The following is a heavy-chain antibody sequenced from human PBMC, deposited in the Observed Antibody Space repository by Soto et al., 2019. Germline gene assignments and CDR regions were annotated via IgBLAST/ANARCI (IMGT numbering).Heavy chain of an antibody. CDR3: AKRGGYYYDSSGYHYYYYGMDV. D-gene: IGHD3-22*01. V-gene: IGHV3-30*18. CDR2: ISYDGSNK. CDR1: GFTFSSYG. J-gene: IGHJ6*02. Sequence: GSLRLSCAASGFTFSSYGRHWVRQAPGKGLEWVAVISYDGSNKYYADSVKGRFTTSRDNSKNTLYLQMNSLRAEDTAVYYCAKRGGYYYDSSGYHYYYYGMDVWGQGTTVTVSS.